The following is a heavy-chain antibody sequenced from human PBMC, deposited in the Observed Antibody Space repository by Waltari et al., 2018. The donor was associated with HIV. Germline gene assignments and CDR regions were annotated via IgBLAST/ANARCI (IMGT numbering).Heavy chain of an antibody. CDR3: SRDTFGEYDY. V-gene: IGHV3-74*01. J-gene: IGHJ4*02. D-gene: IGHD3-10*01. Sequence: EVQLVQSGGGLIKPGGSLRLSCAASGFSVSSYWMHWVRQTPGKGLVWVSRINIDGSRIDYADSVRSRFTISRDSAKNTLSLQMNSLTEEDTAVYYCSRDTFGEYDYWGQGTLVTVSS. CDR1: GFSVSSYW. CDR2: INIDGSRI.